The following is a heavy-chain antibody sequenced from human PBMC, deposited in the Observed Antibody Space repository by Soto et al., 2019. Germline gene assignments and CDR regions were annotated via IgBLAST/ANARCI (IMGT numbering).Heavy chain of an antibody. CDR1: GGSITSYY. D-gene: IGHD1-26*01. CDR3: ARRREYYYGMDV. Sequence: PSETLSLTCTVSGGSITSYYWSWIRQPPGKGLEWIGYIYSSGNTNYNPSLKSRVAISVDTSKNQFSLKLSSVTAADTAVYYCARRREYYYGMDVWGQGTTVTVSS. CDR2: IYSSGNT. J-gene: IGHJ6*02. V-gene: IGHV4-4*08.